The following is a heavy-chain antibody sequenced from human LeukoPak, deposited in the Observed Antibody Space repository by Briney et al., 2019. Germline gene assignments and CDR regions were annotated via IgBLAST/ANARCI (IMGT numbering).Heavy chain of an antibody. Sequence: PGGSLRLSCAASGFTFSSYGMHWVRQAPGKGLEWVAVIWYDGSNKYYADSVKGRFTISRDNSKNTLYLQMNSLRAEDTAVYYCARDGGFWSLTHVNWFDPWGQGTLVTVSS. CDR2: IWYDGSNK. CDR3: ARDGGFWSLTHVNWFDP. V-gene: IGHV3-33*01. CDR1: GFTFSSYG. J-gene: IGHJ5*02. D-gene: IGHD3-3*01.